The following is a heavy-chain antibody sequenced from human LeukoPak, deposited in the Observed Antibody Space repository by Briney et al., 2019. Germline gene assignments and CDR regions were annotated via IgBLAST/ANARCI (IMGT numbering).Heavy chain of an antibody. CDR3: ARDHSYYFDTTGYYYDAFDI. D-gene: IGHD3-22*01. V-gene: IGHV3-7*04. J-gene: IGHJ3*02. CDR2: IKPDGSEA. Sequence: GGSLRLSCAASGFIFSNYWMSWVRQAPGKGLEWAANIKPDGSEAHYVDSVKGRFTISRDNAKNSLYLQMNSLRAEDAAVFYCARDHSYYFDTTGYYYDAFDIWGQGTMVTVSS. CDR1: GFIFSNYW.